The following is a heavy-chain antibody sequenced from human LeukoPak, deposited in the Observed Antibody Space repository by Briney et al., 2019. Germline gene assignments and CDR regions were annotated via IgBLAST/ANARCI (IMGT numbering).Heavy chain of an antibody. CDR2: ISSSSSYI. V-gene: IGHV3-21*01. Sequence: GGSLRLSCAASGFTFSSYSMNWVRQAPGKGVEWVSSISSSSSYIYYADSVKGRFTISRDNAKNSLYLQMNSLRAEDTAVHYCVGLRVPDYDILTGYEFDYWGQGTLVTVSS. D-gene: IGHD3-9*01. J-gene: IGHJ4*02. CDR1: GFTFSSYS. CDR3: VGLRVPDYDILTGYEFDY.